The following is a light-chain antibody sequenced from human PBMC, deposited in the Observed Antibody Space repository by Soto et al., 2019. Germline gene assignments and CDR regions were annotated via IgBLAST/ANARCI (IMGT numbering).Light chain of an antibody. CDR3: AAWDDSLSAYVV. CDR1: SSNIGSNY. CDR2: RNN. J-gene: IGLJ2*01. Sequence: QSVLTQPPSASGTPGQRVTISCSGSSSNIGSNYVYWYQQLPGTATKLLIYRNNQRPSGVPDRFSGSKSGTSASLAISGLRSEDEADYYCAAWDDSLSAYVVFGGGTKVTVL. V-gene: IGLV1-47*01.